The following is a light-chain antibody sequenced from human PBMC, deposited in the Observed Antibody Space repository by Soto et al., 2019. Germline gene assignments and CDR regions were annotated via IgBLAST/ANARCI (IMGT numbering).Light chain of an antibody. CDR2: AAS. CDR3: LQDYNYPWT. V-gene: IGKV1-6*01. Sequence: IQMTQSPSTLAASVGDRVTISCRASQSISSYLNWYQQKPGKAPKLLIYAASSLESGVPSRFSGSGSGTDFTLTISSLQPEDFATYYCLQDYNYPWTFGQGTKVDIK. CDR1: QSISSY. J-gene: IGKJ1*01.